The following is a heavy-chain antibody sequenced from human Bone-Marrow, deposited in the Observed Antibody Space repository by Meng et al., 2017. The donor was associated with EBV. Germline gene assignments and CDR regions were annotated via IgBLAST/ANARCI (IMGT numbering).Heavy chain of an antibody. D-gene: IGHD3-10*01. CDR3: ARDVYASGTYRADP. J-gene: IGHJ5*02. Sequence: QVQLVQAGAEVKKPGAPVKVSCKASGYNFTRYDSNWVRQATGQGLEWMGWMDPNSGNTGFAQKFQGRVTMTRNTSISTAYMELSALTSEDTAVYYCARDVYASGTYRADPWGQGTLVTVSS. CDR2: MDPNSGNT. V-gene: IGHV1-8*01. CDR1: GYNFTRYD.